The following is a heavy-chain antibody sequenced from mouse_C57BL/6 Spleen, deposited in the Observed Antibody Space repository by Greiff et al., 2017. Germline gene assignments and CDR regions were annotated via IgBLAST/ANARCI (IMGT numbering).Heavy chain of an antibody. D-gene: IGHD1-1*01. CDR3: ARGYYGSSYGFAY. Sequence: QVQLQQSGAELVEPGASVTLSCKASGFTFTSYWMQWVQQRPGQGLEWIGEIDPSDSYTNYNQKCKGKATLTVDTPSSTAYMQLSSLTSEDSAVYYCARGYYGSSYGFAYWGQGTLVTVSA. J-gene: IGHJ3*01. CDR1: GFTFTSYW. CDR2: IDPSDSYT. V-gene: IGHV1-50*01.